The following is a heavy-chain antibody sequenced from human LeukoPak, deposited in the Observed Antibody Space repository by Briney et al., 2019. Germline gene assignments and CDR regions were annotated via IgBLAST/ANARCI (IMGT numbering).Heavy chain of an antibody. CDR1: GYTFTSYG. CDR3: ARDSLLHGSGTYSAFDI. Sequence: ASVKVSCKASGYTFTSYGISWVRQAPGQGLEWMGWISAYNGNTNYAQKLQGRVTMTTDTSTSTAYMELRSLRSDDTAVYYCARDSLLHGSGTYSAFDIWGQGTMVTVSS. V-gene: IGHV1-18*01. CDR2: ISAYNGNT. J-gene: IGHJ3*02. D-gene: IGHD3-10*01.